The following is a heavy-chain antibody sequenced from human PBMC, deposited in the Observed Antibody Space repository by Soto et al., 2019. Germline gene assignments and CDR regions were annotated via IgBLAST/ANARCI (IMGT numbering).Heavy chain of an antibody. CDR2: ISDTGDTT. CDR1: GFTFSSSA. V-gene: IGHV3-23*01. D-gene: IGHD1-1*01. J-gene: IGHJ4*02. Sequence: EVQLLGSGGALVQPGGSLRLSCAGSGFTFSSSAMNWVPQAPGKGLEWVSLISDTGDTTYYADSVKGRFTISRDNSKNTLYLQMSSLRAEDTAVYYCAKRAAGVDLELSFDYWGQGTLVNVSS. CDR3: AKRAAGVDLELSFDY.